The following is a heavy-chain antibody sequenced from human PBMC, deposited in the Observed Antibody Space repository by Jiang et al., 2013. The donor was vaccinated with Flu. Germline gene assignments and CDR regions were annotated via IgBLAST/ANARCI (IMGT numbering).Heavy chain of an antibody. CDR2: ISWDSSTT. Sequence: VQLVESGGAVVQPGGSLRLSCATSGFNFGGYAMHWVRQPPGKGLEWISLISWDSSTTYYADSVRGRFTISRDNIKNSLYLQMSSLSVEDTAFYYCAREDSGDFYWGQGTLVTVSS. CDR3: AREDSGDFY. D-gene: IGHD1-26*01. CDR1: GFNFGGYA. J-gene: IGHJ4*02. V-gene: IGHV3-43D*04.